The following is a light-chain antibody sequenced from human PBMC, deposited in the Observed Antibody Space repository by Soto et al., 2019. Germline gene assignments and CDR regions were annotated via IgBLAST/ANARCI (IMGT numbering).Light chain of an antibody. CDR3: QQYGISPYT. Sequence: EIVLTQSPGTLSLSPGERATLSCRASQSVSSSYLAWYQQKPGQAPRLLIYGASTMATGILDMFSGSGSWTDFTLTISTLEPEDFAIYYCQQYGISPYTFGQGTKLDIK. CDR2: GAS. V-gene: IGKV3-20*01. J-gene: IGKJ2*01. CDR1: QSVSSSY.